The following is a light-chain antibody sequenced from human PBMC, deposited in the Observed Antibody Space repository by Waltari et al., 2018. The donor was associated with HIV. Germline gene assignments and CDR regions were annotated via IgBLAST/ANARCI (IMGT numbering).Light chain of an antibody. CDR3: AAWDDTLNGYV. Sequence: SSEMTQPPSVSVSPGQTASITCSGDTLGDKYASWYQQKPGQSPVLVLYQDNKRPSGSPARFSGSNSGNTATLTISGTQAMDEADYYCAAWDDTLNGYVFGFGTKVTVL. CDR1: TLGDKY. CDR2: QDN. V-gene: IGLV3-1*01. J-gene: IGLJ1*01.